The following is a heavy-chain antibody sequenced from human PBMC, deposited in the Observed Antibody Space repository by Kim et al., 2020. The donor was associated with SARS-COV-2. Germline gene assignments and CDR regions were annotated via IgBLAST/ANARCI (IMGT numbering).Heavy chain of an antibody. V-gene: IGHV4-31*03. D-gene: IGHD6-19*01. CDR3: AREAGIYTSGWAYWYFDV. CDR2: ICYSGST. Sequence: SETLSLTCTVSGGSVTSGGHYWSWVRQHPEKGLEWIGHICYSGSTYYNPSLKSRLTISLHTSKNQFSLRLNSVTAADTAVYYCAREAGIYTSGWAYWYFDVWGRGTLVTVSS. CDR1: GGSVTSGGHY. J-gene: IGHJ2*01.